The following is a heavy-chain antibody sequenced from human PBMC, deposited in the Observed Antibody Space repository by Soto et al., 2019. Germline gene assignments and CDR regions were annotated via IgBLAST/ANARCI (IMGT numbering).Heavy chain of an antibody. D-gene: IGHD3-3*01. CDR1: RFTFSTAW. Sequence: GGSLRLSCTGSRFTFSTAWLSWVRQAPGQGLEWVGRIKTKLDGETTAYAAPVKGRFSISRDDSKNTVYLHMNSLTAEDTAVYYCATVGEGSRNWFNPWGQGTRVTVSS. J-gene: IGHJ5*02. CDR2: IKTKLDGETT. CDR3: ATVGEGSRNWFNP. V-gene: IGHV3-15*01.